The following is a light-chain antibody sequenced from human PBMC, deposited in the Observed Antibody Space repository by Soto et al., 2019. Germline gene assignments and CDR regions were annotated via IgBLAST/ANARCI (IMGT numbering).Light chain of an antibody. Sequence: QSALTQPASVSGSPGQSITISCTGTSSDVGGYNFVSWYQQHPGKAPKLIIYSVTNRPSGVSNRFSGSKSGNTASLTISGLQAEDEADYYCISWTRSNNVVFGGGTKVTVL. CDR1: SSDVGGYNF. J-gene: IGLJ2*01. CDR2: SVT. CDR3: ISWTRSNNVV. V-gene: IGLV2-14*01.